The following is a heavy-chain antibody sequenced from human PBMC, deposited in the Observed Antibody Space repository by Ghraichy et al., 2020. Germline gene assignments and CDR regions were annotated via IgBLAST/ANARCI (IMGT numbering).Heavy chain of an antibody. Sequence: SETLSLTCAVSGGSISSGGYSWSWIRQPPGKGLEWIGYIYHSGSTYYNPSLKSRVTISVDRSKNQFSLKLSSVTAADTAVYYCARDSTYCGGDCYYFDYWGQGTLVTVSS. D-gene: IGHD2-21*02. CDR2: IYHSGST. CDR1: GGSISSGGYS. CDR3: ARDSTYCGGDCYYFDY. J-gene: IGHJ4*02. V-gene: IGHV4-30-2*01.